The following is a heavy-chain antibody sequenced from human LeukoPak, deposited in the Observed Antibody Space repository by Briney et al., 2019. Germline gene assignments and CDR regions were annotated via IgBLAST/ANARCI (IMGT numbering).Heavy chain of an antibody. CDR1: GFTFSTFR. J-gene: IGHJ3*02. D-gene: IGHD3-10*01. Sequence: PGGSLRLSCAASGFTFSTFRMNWVRQAPGKGLEWLSHISGTSGTIYYADSVKGRFTISRDNAKNSLYLQMNSLRDEDTAVYYCAKRGVGALDIWGQGAMVTVSP. V-gene: IGHV3-48*02. CDR2: ISGTSGTI. CDR3: AKRGVGALDI.